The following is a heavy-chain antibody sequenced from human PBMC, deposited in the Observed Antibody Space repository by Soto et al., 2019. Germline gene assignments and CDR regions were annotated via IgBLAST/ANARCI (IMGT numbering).Heavy chain of an antibody. CDR1: GGTFSSYA. V-gene: IGHV1-69*13. D-gene: IGHD2-2*01. CDR2: IIPIFGTA. CDR3: ARVVEDIVVVPAPRNLNWFDP. J-gene: IGHJ5*02. Sequence: SVKVSCKASGGTFSSYAISWVRQAPGQGLEWMGGIIPIFGTANYAQKFQGRVTITADESTSTAYMELSSLRSEDTAVYYCARVVEDIVVVPAPRNLNWFDPWGKGTLGTLSS.